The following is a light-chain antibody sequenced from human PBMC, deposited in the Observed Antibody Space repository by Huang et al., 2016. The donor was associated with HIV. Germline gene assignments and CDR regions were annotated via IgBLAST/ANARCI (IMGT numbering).Light chain of an antibody. CDR1: QDIKNY. Sequence: DIQMTQYTSYLSASVGDRVTITCRASQDIKNYLAWYQQKAGQVPNLLMYAASSLQSGVPARFSGRGSGTDFTLSIISLQPEDVAIYYCQKYDSFPRTFGQGTKVDIK. CDR3: QKYDSFPRT. J-gene: IGKJ1*01. V-gene: IGKV1-27*01. CDR2: AAS.